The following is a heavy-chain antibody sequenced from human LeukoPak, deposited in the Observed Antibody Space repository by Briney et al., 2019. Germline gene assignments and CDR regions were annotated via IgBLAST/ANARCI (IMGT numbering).Heavy chain of an antibody. Sequence: SETLSLTCTVSGGSISTYYWSWIRRPPGKGLEWIGYIYYSGSTNYTPSLKSRVTISVDTSKNQFSLNLSSVTAADTAVYYCARGGSRDGYNYDYWGQGTLVTVSS. J-gene: IGHJ4*02. CDR2: IYYSGST. D-gene: IGHD5-24*01. CDR1: GGSISTYY. V-gene: IGHV4-59*01. CDR3: ARGGSRDGYNYDY.